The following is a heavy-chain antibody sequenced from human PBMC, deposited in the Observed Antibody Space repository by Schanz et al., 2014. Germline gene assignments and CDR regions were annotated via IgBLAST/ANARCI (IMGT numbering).Heavy chain of an antibody. CDR1: GGTFSTYP. CDR2: IIPILGIA. J-gene: IGHJ4*02. V-gene: IGHV1-69*02. D-gene: IGHD4-17*01. Sequence: QVQLVQSGAEVKKPGSSLKVSCTASGGTFSTYPINWLRQAPGQGLEWMRRIIPILGIANYAQKFQGRVTITADRSTSTAYMELSSLRSEDAAGYYCARGYGDSPTDFWGQGTLVTVSS. CDR3: ARGYGDSPTDF.